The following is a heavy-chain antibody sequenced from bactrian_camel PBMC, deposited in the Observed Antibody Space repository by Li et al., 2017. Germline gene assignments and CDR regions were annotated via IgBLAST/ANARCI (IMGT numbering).Heavy chain of an antibody. CDR1: GFTFDDYA. CDR2: INWSGDAT. V-gene: IGHV3-1*01. CDR3: AEAPYRDGFSTKC. J-gene: IGHJ4*01. D-gene: IGHD4*01. Sequence: VQLVESGGGLVQPGGSLRLSCAASGFTFDDYAMGWVRQAPGKGLEWVATINWSGDATAYPASLKGRFTISHDKSKNTAYLQMNDLKPEDTAMYYCAEAPYRDGFSTKCRGQGTQVTVS.